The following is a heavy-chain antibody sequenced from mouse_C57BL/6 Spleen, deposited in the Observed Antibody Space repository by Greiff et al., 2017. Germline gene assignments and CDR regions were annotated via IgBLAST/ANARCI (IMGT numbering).Heavy chain of an antibody. CDR1: GYSITSGYY. Sequence: ESGPGLVKPSQSLSLTCSLTGYSITSGYYWNWIRQFPGNKLEWMGYISYDGSNNYNPSLKNRISITRDTSKNQFFLKLNSVTTEDTATYYCAREGITTAWGQGTSVTVSS. CDR2: ISYDGSN. D-gene: IGHD1-1*01. J-gene: IGHJ4*01. CDR3: AREGITTA. V-gene: IGHV3-6*01.